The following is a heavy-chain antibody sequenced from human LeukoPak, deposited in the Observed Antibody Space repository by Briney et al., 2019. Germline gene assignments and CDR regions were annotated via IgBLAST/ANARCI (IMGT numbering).Heavy chain of an antibody. CDR1: GGSISSYY. J-gene: IGHJ6*03. CDR2: IYTSGSA. Sequence: SETLSLTCTVSGGSISSYYWSWIRQPAGKGLEWIGRIYTSGSANYNPSLKSRVTISVDTSKNQFSLKLSSVTAADTAVYYCASHCSSTSCYAHYYYYMDVWGKGTTVTVSS. CDR3: ASHCSSTSCYAHYYYYMDV. V-gene: IGHV4-4*07. D-gene: IGHD2-2*01.